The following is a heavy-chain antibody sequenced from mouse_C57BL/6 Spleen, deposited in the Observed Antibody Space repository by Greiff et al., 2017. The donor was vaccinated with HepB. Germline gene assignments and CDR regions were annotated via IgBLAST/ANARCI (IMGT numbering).Heavy chain of an antibody. J-gene: IGHJ2*01. CDR2: IWSDGST. V-gene: IGHV2-6-1*01. D-gene: IGHD1-1*01. Sequence: QVHVKQSGPGLVAPSQSLSITCTVSGFSLTSYGVHWVRQPPGKGLEWLVVIWSDGSTTYNSALKSRLSISKDNSKSQVFLKMNSLQTDDTAMYYCARHGGAYGGFDYWGQGTTLTVSS. CDR1: GFSLTSYG. CDR3: ARHGGAYGGFDY.